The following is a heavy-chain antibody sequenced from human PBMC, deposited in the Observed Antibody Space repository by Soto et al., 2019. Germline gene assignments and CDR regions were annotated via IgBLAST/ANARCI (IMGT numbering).Heavy chain of an antibody. D-gene: IGHD4-17*01. CDR2: ISGSGGST. Sequence: EVQLLESGGGLVQPGGSLRLSCAASGFTFSSYAMNWVRQAPGKGLEWVSVISGSGGSTYYADAVKGRFTISRDNSKKRLSLQMNSLRAEDTAVYYCAKRTVGWYFDLWGRGTLVTVSS. CDR1: GFTFSSYA. CDR3: AKRTVGWYFDL. J-gene: IGHJ2*01. V-gene: IGHV3-23*01.